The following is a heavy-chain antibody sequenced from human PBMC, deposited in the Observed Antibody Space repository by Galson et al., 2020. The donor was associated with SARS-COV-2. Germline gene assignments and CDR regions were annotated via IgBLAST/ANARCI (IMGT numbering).Heavy chain of an antibody. CDR1: GLTFNNFW. CDR3: ATDPFNDPPDF. Sequence: GGSLRLSCEVSGLTFNNFWMSWVRQAPGKGLEWVANIDGGGSSRNYVGSVKGRFTVSRDNARNSLYLQMNSLRVDDTAVYYCATDPFNDPPDFWGQGTLVTVS. D-gene: IGHD3-16*01. CDR2: IDGGGSSR. V-gene: IGHV3-7*03. J-gene: IGHJ4*02.